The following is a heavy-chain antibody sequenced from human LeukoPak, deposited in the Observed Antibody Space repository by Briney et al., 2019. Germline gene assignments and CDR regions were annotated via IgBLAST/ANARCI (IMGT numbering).Heavy chain of an antibody. J-gene: IGHJ3*02. CDR1: GGSFSGYY. CDR2: INHSGST. CDR3: ASHCGGDCYGAFDI. Sequence: SETLSLTCAVYGGSFSGYYWSWIRQPPGKGLEWIGEINHSGSTNYNPSLKSRVTISVDTFKNQFSLKLSSVTAADTAVYYCASHCGGDCYGAFDIWGQGTMVTVSS. V-gene: IGHV4-34*01. D-gene: IGHD2-21*02.